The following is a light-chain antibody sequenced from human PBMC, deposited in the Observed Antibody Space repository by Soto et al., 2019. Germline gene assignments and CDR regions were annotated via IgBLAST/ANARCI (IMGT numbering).Light chain of an antibody. CDR2: DAS. Sequence: DIQMTQSPSSLSASVGDRVTITCQASHDIKDFLNWFQEKPGKAPKLLIYDASNLQTGVPSRLSGSRSWRHFTCTTSSLQPDDIEADYCERYDSLPPTFGQGTRLDIK. CDR1: HDIKDF. CDR3: ERYDSLPPT. V-gene: IGKV1-33*01. J-gene: IGKJ5*01.